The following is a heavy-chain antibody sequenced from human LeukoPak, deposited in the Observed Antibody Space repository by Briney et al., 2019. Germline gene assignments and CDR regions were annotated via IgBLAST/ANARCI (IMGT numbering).Heavy chain of an antibody. D-gene: IGHD2-2*01. J-gene: IGHJ4*02. Sequence: ASVKVPCTASGYTFTNYYMHWVRQAPGEGLEWMGIVNPSGGSRSYAQKFQGRVTMTRDTSTSTVYMELSSLRSEDTAVYYCARDSLYCSTTSCHFDYWGQGTLVTVSS. CDR1: GYTFTNYY. V-gene: IGHV1-46*01. CDR2: VNPSGGSR. CDR3: ARDSLYCSTTSCHFDY.